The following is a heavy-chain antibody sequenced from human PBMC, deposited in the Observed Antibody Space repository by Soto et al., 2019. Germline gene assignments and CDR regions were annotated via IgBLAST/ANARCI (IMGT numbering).Heavy chain of an antibody. CDR3: ARDRYYYDY. Sequence: PSETLSLTCAVSGGSISSGGYSWSWIRQPPGKGLEWIGYIYYSGSTNYNPSLKSRVTISVDTSKNQFSLKLSSVTAADTAVYYCARDRYYYDYWGQGTLVTAPQ. V-gene: IGHV4-61*08. CDR2: IYYSGST. CDR1: GGSISSGGYS. J-gene: IGHJ4*02. D-gene: IGHD1-20*01.